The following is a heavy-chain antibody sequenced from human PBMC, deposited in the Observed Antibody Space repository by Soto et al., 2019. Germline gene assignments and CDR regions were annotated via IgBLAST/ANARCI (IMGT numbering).Heavy chain of an antibody. CDR1: GGSISSSSYY. V-gene: IGHV4-39*01. J-gene: IGHJ4*02. CDR2: IYYSGST. Sequence: QLQLQESGPGLVKPSETLSLTCTVSGGSISSSSYYWGWIRQPPGKGLEWIGSIYYSGSTYYNPSLKSRVTISVDTSTNQFSLKLSSVTAADTAVYYCASIPRASIFGVVILGYWGQGTLVTVSS. D-gene: IGHD3-3*01. CDR3: ASIPRASIFGVVILGY.